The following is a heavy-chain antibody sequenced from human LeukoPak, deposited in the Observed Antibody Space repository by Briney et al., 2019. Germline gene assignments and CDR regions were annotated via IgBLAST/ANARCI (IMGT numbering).Heavy chain of an antibody. Sequence: SETLSLTCTVSGGSISSYYWSWIRHPPGKGLEGMGYSYYGGSTNYNPSLKSRVTISVDTSKNQFSLKLSSVTAADTAVYHCVRGRTYYYDSSGYYYAPTFDYWGQGTLVTVSS. D-gene: IGHD3-22*01. CDR3: VRGRTYYYDSSGYYYAPTFDY. CDR1: GGSISSYY. V-gene: IGHV4-59*12. J-gene: IGHJ4*02. CDR2: SYYGGST.